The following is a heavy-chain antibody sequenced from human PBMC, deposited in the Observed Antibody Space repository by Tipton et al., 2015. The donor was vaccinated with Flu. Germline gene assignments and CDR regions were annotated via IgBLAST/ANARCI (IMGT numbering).Heavy chain of an antibody. CDR2: IWYDGSNK. J-gene: IGHJ4*02. D-gene: IGHD5-12*01. CDR1: GFTFSSYA. V-gene: IGHV3-33*06. Sequence: SLRLSCAASGFTFSSYAMHWVRQAPGKGLEWVAGIWYDGSNKYYADSVKGRFTISRDNSKNTLYLQMNGLRAEDTAIYYCAKVIPEIVAGLDYWGQGTLVTVSS. CDR3: AKVIPEIVAGLDY.